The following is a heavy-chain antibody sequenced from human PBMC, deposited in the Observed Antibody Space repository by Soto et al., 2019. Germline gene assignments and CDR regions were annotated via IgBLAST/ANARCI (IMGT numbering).Heavy chain of an antibody. CDR3: ATHSPPQPNYDILTGYYESYGMDV. CDR1: GYTLTELS. J-gene: IGHJ6*02. CDR2: FDPEDGEK. Sequence: QVQLVQSGAEVKKPGASVKVSCKVSGYTLTELSMHWVRQAPGKGLEWIGGFDPEDGEKIYAQKFQGRVTMTEDTSTDTAYMELSSLRSEDTAVYYCATHSPPQPNYDILTGYYESYGMDVWGQGTTVTVSS. V-gene: IGHV1-24*01. D-gene: IGHD3-9*01.